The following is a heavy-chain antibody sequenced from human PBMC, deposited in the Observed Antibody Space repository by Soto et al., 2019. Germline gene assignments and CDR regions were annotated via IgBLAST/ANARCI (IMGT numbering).Heavy chain of an antibody. Sequence: EVQLVESGGGLVQPGRSLRLSCVASGFTFDYYAMHWVRQAPGKGLEWVSGISWNSASIGYADSVKGRFTISRDNAKNSLFLQMNSLRAEDTALYYCTKEDLLRGYSGYGHFDYWGKGTLVTVSS. D-gene: IGHD5-12*01. CDR1: GFTFDYYA. CDR3: TKEDLLRGYSGYGHFDY. J-gene: IGHJ4*02. V-gene: IGHV3-9*01. CDR2: ISWNSASI.